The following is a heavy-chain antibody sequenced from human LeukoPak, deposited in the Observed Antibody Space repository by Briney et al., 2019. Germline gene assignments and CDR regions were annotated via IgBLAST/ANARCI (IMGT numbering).Heavy chain of an antibody. V-gene: IGHV1-3*01. CDR1: GYTFTSYA. J-gene: IGHJ5*02. CDR2: INAGNGNT. D-gene: IGHD2-2*01. Sequence: ASVKVSCKASGYTFTSYAMHWARQAPGQRLEWMGWINAGNGNTKYSQKFQGRVTITRDTSASTAYMELSSLRSEDTAVYYCARDPVIVVVPAAIGNWFDPWGQGTLVTVSS. CDR3: ARDPVIVVVPAAIGNWFDP.